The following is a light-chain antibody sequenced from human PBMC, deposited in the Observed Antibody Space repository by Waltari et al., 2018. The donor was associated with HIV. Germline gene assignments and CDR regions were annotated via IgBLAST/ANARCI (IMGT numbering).Light chain of an antibody. V-gene: IGLV3-25*03. CDR2: KDI. CDR3: QSTDYDGTWV. J-gene: IGLJ3*02. CDR1: ALPKKY. Sequence: SYDLTQTPSVSVSPGQTARINCSRGALPKKYSSWYRQKAGQAPMLLIFKDIERPSGIPERISGSGSGTGVTLTISDVQAEDEGDYFCQSTDYDGTWVFGGGT.